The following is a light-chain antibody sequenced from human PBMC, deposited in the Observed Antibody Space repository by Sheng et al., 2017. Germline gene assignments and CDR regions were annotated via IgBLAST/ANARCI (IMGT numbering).Light chain of an antibody. CDR2: GKN. J-gene: IGLJ3*02. CDR1: SLRRYF. CDR3: NSRDSSGTHWV. Sequence: SSELTQDPAVSVALGQTVRITCQGDSLRRYFASWYQQKPGQAPVVVFYGKNNRPSGIPDRFSGSSSGNIASLTITGAQAEDEADYYCNSRDSSGTHWVFGGGTKLTVL. V-gene: IGLV3-19*01.